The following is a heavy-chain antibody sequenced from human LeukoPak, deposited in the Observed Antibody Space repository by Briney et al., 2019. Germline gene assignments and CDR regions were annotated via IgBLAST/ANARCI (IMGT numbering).Heavy chain of an antibody. CDR3: ARGAEYSGSYFYYYYYMDV. J-gene: IGHJ6*03. CDR2: IYTSGST. Sequence: SETLSLTCTVSGGSISSYYWSWIRQPAGKGLEWIGRIYTSGSTNYNPSLKSRVTMSVDTSKNQFSLKLSSVTAADTAVYYCARGAEYSGSYFYYYYYMDVWGKGTTVTVSS. V-gene: IGHV4-4*07. CDR1: GGSISSYY. D-gene: IGHD1-26*01.